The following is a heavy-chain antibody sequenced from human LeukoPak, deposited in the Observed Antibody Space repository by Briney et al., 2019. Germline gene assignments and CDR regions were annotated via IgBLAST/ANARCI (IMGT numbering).Heavy chain of an antibody. Sequence: ASVTVSCKASGYTFTSYGISWVRQAPGQGLEWMGWISAYNGNTNYAQKLQGRVTMTTDTSTSTAYMELSSLRSEDTAVYYCARDPYSSGWYRRGRYFDYWGQGTLVTVSS. CDR1: GYTFTSYG. D-gene: IGHD6-19*01. J-gene: IGHJ4*02. CDR2: ISAYNGNT. V-gene: IGHV1-18*01. CDR3: ARDPYSSGWYRRGRYFDY.